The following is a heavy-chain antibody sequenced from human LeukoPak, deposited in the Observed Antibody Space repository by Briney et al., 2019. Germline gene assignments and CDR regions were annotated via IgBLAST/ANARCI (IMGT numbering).Heavy chain of an antibody. D-gene: IGHD3-10*01. V-gene: IGHV3-73*01. Sequence: GGSLRLSCAASGFTFSGSAMHWVRQASGKGLEWVGRIRSKANSYATAYAASVKGRFTISRDDSRNTAYLQMNSLKTEDMAVYYCTRFFGSVGSGSYWGQGTLVTVSS. CDR3: TRFFGSVGSGSY. CDR2: IRSKANSYAT. J-gene: IGHJ4*02. CDR1: GFTFSGSA.